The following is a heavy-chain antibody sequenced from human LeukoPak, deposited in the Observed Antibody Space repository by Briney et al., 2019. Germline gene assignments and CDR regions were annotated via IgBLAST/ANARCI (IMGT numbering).Heavy chain of an antibody. D-gene: IGHD6-13*01. CDR1: GFTFSRYG. V-gene: IGHV3-30*02. CDR2: IRYDGSNE. J-gene: IGHJ4*02. CDR3: AKGGSSSWDYFDY. Sequence: GGSLRLSCAASGFTFSRYGMHWVRQTPGKGLEWVAFIRYDGSNEYYADSVKGRFTISRDNSKNTLYLQMNSLRTEDTAIYYCAKGGSSSWDYFDYWGQGTLVTVSS.